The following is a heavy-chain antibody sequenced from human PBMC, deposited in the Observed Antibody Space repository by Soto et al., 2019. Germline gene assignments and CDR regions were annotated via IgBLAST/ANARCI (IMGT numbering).Heavy chain of an antibody. CDR1: GGTFSSYT. Sequence: QVQLVQSGAEVKKPGSSVKVSCKASGGTFSSYTIGWVRQAPGQGLEWMGRIIPILGIANYAQKFQGRVTITADKSTSTAYMELSSLRSEDTAVYYCARVPQKDSSGYYYGLGYYYYGMDVWGQGTTVTVSS. CDR3: ARVPQKDSSGYYYGLGYYYYGMDV. V-gene: IGHV1-69*02. D-gene: IGHD3-22*01. CDR2: IIPILGIA. J-gene: IGHJ6*02.